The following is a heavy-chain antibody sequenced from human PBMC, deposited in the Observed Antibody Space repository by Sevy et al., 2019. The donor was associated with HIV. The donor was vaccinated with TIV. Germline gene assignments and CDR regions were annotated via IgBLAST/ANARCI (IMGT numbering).Heavy chain of an antibody. Sequence: LPETLSLTCTVSGGSINSDHWNWIRQPPGKGLEWIGYVYYTGGTNYNPSLKNRVTISVDRTKNQFSLKLTSVTAADTAVYYCARRNDFDIWGQGTMVTVSS. V-gene: IGHV4-59*08. J-gene: IGHJ3*02. CDR1: GGSINSDH. CDR2: VYYTGGT. CDR3: ARRNDFDI.